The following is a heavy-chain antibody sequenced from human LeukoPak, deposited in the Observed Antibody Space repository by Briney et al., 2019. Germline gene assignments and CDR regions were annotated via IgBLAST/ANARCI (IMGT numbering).Heavy chain of an antibody. Sequence: SVKVSCKASGGTFSSYAISWVRQAPGQGLEWMGGIIPIFGIANYAQKFQGRVTITADESTSTAYMELSSLRSEDTAVYYCARRPLDYGNFDYWGQGTLVTVSS. V-gene: IGHV1-69*13. CDR2: IIPIFGIA. CDR3: ARRPLDYGNFDY. CDR1: GGTFSSYA. J-gene: IGHJ4*02. D-gene: IGHD4-17*01.